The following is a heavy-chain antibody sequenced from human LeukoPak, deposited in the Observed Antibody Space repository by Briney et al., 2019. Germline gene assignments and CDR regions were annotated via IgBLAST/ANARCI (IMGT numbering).Heavy chain of an antibody. Sequence: ASVTVSCKASGYTFTSYGISWVRQAPGKGLEWMGWISAYSGNTNYVQKLQGRVTMTTDTSTSTAYMELRSLRSDDTAVYYCARERGGYYYYYMDVWGKGTTVTVSS. CDR1: GYTFTSYG. CDR3: ARERGGYYYYYMDV. CDR2: ISAYSGNT. V-gene: IGHV1-18*01. D-gene: IGHD3-16*01. J-gene: IGHJ6*03.